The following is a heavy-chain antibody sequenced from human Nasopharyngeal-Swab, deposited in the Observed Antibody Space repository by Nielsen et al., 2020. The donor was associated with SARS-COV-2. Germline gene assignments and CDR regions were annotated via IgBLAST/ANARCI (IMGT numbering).Heavy chain of an antibody. V-gene: IGHV3-9*01. CDR1: GFTFDDYA. D-gene: IGHD2-2*01. CDR3: ARSSTLDY. CDR2: ISWNSGSM. J-gene: IGHJ4*02. Sequence: GGSLRLSCAASGFTFDDYAMHWVRQAPGKGLEWVSGISWNSGSMGYADSVKGRFTISRDNAKNSLYLQMNSLRAEDTALYYCARSSTLDYWGQGTLVTVSS.